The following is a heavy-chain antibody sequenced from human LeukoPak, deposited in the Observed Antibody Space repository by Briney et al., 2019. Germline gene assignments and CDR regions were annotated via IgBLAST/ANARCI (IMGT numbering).Heavy chain of an antibody. CDR1: GFTFSNYA. Sequence: PGGSLRLSCAASGFTFSNYAMSWVRQAPVEGLEWVSAISGSGANTYYADSVKGPLAISRGNTKKTVCLQMNSLRRRDTALTYCAKGSTARGGNYWYMDVWGKGTTVTVSS. J-gene: IGHJ6*03. V-gene: IGHV3-23*01. D-gene: IGHD6-6*01. CDR3: AKGSTARGGNYWYMDV. CDR2: ISGSGANT.